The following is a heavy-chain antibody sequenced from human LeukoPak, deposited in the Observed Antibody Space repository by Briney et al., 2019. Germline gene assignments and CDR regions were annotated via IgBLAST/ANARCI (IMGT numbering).Heavy chain of an antibody. V-gene: IGHV4-34*01. Sequence: SETLSLTCAVYGGSFSGYYWSWIRQPPGKGLEWIGEINHSGSTNYNPSLKSRVIISVDTSKNQFSLKLSSVTAADTAVYYCARGGGNYGPPYYYGMDVWGQGTTVTVSS. CDR2: INHSGST. CDR3: ARGGGNYGPPYYYGMDV. CDR1: GGSFSGYY. D-gene: IGHD3-10*01. J-gene: IGHJ6*02.